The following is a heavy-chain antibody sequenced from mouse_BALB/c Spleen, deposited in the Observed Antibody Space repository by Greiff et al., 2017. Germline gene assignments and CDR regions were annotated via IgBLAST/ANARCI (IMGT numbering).Heavy chain of an antibody. CDR2: IRSKSNNYAT. J-gene: IGHJ4*01. Sequence: EVQVVESGGGLVQPKGSLKLSCAASGFTFNTYAMNWVRQAPGKGLEWVARIRSKSNNYATYYADSVKDRFTISRDDSQSMLYLQMNNLKTEDTAMYYCVRQEVYYYGRAMDYWGQGTSVTVSS. V-gene: IGHV10-1*02. D-gene: IGHD1-1*01. CDR3: VRQEVYYYGRAMDY. CDR1: GFTFNTYA.